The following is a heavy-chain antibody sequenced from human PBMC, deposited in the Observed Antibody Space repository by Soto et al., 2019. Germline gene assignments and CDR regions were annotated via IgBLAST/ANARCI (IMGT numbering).Heavy chain of an antibody. CDR3: ARGIVATNHYYYYGMDV. V-gene: IGHV1-69*13. CDR2: IIPIFGTA. J-gene: IGHJ6*02. Sequence: SVKVSCKASGGTFSSYAISWVRQAPGQGLEWMGGIIPIFGTANYAQKFQGRVTITADESTSTAYMELSSLRSEDTAVYYCARGIVATNHYYYYGMDVWGQGTTVTVSS. D-gene: IGHD5-12*01. CDR1: GGTFSSYA.